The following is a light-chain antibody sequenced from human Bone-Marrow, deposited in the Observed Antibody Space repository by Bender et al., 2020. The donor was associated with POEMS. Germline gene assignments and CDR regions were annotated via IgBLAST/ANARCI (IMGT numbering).Light chain of an antibody. CDR1: SRDVGNYNL. Sequence: QSALTQPPSASGAPGQSVTISCTGTSRDVGNYNLVSWYQQHPGKAPKFLIYEGTKRPSGVSARFSGSNSGNTASLTISGLQADDEADYYCSSYADSRVFGGGTKLTVL. J-gene: IGLJ3*02. V-gene: IGLV2-23*01. CDR3: SSYADSRV. CDR2: EGT.